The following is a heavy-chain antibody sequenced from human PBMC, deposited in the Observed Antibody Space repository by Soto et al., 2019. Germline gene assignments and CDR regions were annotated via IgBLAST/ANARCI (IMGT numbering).Heavy chain of an antibody. Sequence: GGSLRLSCAASGVSFSRYGIHWVRQAPGKGLEWVAVISYDESTTFYADSVKGRFTISRDNSKNTLFLQMNSLRPEDTAVYYCSKAMIGSYDSDAFDVWGQGTIVTVSS. CDR3: SKAMIGSYDSDAFDV. D-gene: IGHD3-22*01. CDR1: GVSFSRYG. J-gene: IGHJ3*01. CDR2: ISYDESTT. V-gene: IGHV3-30*18.